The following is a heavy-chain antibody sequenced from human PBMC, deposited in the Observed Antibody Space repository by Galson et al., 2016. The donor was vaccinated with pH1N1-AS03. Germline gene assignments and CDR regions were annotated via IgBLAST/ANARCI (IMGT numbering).Heavy chain of an antibody. D-gene: IGHD3-16*01. J-gene: IGHJ4*02. Sequence: QSGAEAKKPGASVKVSCKASGYTFATYGISWVRQAPGQGLVWMGWRRPISGAASYAQTFQGRLTITADESTSTIYMELRSLTSEDTAVYYCARDRYYDAAGRDFYESEHWGQGTLVTVS. CDR3: ARDRYYDAAGRDFYESEH. CDR1: GYTFATYG. CDR2: RRPISGAA. V-gene: IGHV1-69*13.